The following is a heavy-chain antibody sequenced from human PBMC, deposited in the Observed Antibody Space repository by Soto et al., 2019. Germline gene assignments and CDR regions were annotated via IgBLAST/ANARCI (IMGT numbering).Heavy chain of an antibody. J-gene: IGHJ4*02. V-gene: IGHV3-23*01. Sequence: EVQLLESGGGLVQPGGSLRLSCAASGFTFSSSAMSWVRQAPGKGLEWVSAISGSGGSTYYADSVKGRFTISRDNSKNTLYLQMNSLRAEDTAVYYCAKAYFWSGYYFDYWGQGTLVTVSS. CDR1: GFTFSSSA. CDR3: AKAYFWSGYYFDY. CDR2: ISGSGGST. D-gene: IGHD3-3*01.